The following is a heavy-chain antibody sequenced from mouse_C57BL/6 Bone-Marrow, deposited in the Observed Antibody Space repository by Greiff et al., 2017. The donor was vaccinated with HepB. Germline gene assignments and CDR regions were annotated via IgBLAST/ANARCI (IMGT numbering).Heavy chain of an antibody. CDR3: TRDRYLCRFAY. V-gene: IGHV5-9-1*02. CDR1: GFTFSSYA. Sequence: EVKLMESGEGLVKPGGSLKLSCAASGFTFSSYAMSWVRQTPEKRLEWVAYISSGGDYIYYADTVKGRFTISRDNARNTLYLQMSSLKSEDTAMYYCTRDRYLCRFAYWGQGTLVTVSA. J-gene: IGHJ3*01. CDR2: ISSGGDYI. D-gene: IGHD2-3*01.